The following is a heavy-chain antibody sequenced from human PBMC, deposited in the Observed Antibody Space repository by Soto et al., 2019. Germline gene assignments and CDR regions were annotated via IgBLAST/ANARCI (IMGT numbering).Heavy chain of an antibody. CDR1: GFNFNSYT. D-gene: IGHD2-15*01. V-gene: IGHV3-21*01. CDR2: ISSSGYS. J-gene: IGHJ6*02. Sequence: VGSLRLSCAASGFNFNSYTINWVRQAPGKRLEWLSSISSSGYSFSKDSVRGRFTISGNNAKNSVYLQINSLRAEDTAVYFCARDCSGGSCYPGMDVWGQRTTVTVSS. CDR3: ARDCSGGSCYPGMDV.